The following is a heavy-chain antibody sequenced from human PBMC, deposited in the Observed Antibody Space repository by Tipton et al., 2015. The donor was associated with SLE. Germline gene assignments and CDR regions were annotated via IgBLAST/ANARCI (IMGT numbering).Heavy chain of an antibody. D-gene: IGHD2-15*01. CDR1: GGSFSGYY. CDR3: ARGVVAATHWFDP. J-gene: IGHJ5*02. CDR2: INHSGST. V-gene: IGHV4-34*01. Sequence: TLSLTCAVYGGSFSGYYWSWIRQPPGKGLGWIGEINHSGSTNYNPSLKSRVTISVDTSKNQFSLKLSSVTAADTAVYYCARGVVAATHWFDPWGQGTLVTVSS.